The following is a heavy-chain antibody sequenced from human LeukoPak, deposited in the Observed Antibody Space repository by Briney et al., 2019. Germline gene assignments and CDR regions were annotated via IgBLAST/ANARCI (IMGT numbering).Heavy chain of an antibody. Sequence: SETLSLTCTVSGGSISSSSYYWGWIRQPPGKGLEWIGSIYYSGSTYYNPSLKSRVTISVDTSKNQFSLKLSSVTAADTAVYYCAGGGPAAIPVDYWGQGTLVTVSS. J-gene: IGHJ4*02. CDR1: GGSISSSSYY. D-gene: IGHD2-2*01. CDR3: AGGGPAAIPVDY. V-gene: IGHV4-39*01. CDR2: IYYSGST.